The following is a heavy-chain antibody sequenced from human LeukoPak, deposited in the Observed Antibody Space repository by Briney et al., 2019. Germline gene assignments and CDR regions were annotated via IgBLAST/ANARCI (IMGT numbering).Heavy chain of an antibody. J-gene: IGHJ4*02. V-gene: IGHV4-30-2*01. CDR1: GGSISSAGYY. D-gene: IGHD3-3*01. Sequence: SETLSLTCTVSGGSISSAGYYWSWIRQPPRKGLEWIGYIYHSGSTYYNPSLQSRVTISIDKSKNQFSLKLSSVTAADTAVYFCARGIFRSGYSLEYWGQGTLVTVSS. CDR2: IYHSGST. CDR3: ARGIFRSGYSLEY.